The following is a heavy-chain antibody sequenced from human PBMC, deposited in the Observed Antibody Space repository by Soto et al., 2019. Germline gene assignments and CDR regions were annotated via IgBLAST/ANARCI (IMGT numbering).Heavy chain of an antibody. CDR2: ISSSGSTI. V-gene: IGHV3-48*03. D-gene: IGHD2-21*01. CDR1: GFTFSSYE. Sequence: PGGSLRLSCAASGFTFSSYEMNWVRQAPGKGLEWVSYISSSGSTIYYAGSVNGRFTISRDNAENSLYLQVNSLRAEDTAVDYCARDSILWWSGMDFGGQGTTVIVSS. J-gene: IGHJ6*01. CDR3: ARDSILWWSGMDF.